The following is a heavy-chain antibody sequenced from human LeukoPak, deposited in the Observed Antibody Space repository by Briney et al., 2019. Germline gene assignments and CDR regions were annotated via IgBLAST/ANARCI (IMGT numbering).Heavy chain of an antibody. CDR2: VSGSGSTV. J-gene: IGHJ4*02. CDR3: VRQFAS. V-gene: IGHV3-48*01. CDR1: GFTFSDHI. Sequence: GGSLGLSCAASGFTFSDHIMNWVRQLPGKRLEWVAYVSGSGSTVYYADSVKGRFAISRDNGKSSLYLQMNSLRVEDTALYYCVRQFASWGQGTLVTVSS.